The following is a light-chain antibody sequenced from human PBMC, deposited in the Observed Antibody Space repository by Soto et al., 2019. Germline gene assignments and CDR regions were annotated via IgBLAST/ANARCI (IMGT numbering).Light chain of an antibody. Sequence: QSVLTQPTSVSGAPGQRVTISCTGSSSNIGAGYDVHWYQQLPGTAPKVLIYGNSNRPSGLPDRFSGSKSGTSASLAITGLQAEDEADYYCQSYDGSLSGWVFGGGTKLTVL. V-gene: IGLV1-40*01. CDR1: SSNIGAGYD. J-gene: IGLJ3*02. CDR2: GNS. CDR3: QSYDGSLSGWV.